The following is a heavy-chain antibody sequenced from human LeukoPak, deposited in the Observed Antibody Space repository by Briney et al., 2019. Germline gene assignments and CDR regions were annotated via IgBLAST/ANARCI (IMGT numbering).Heavy chain of an antibody. D-gene: IGHD2-21*01. CDR2: ISYDGSNK. CDR1: GFTFSSYA. J-gene: IGHJ4*02. CDR3: ARSYSGLAADY. Sequence: PGRSLRLSCAASGFTFSSYAMHWVRQAPGKGLEWVAVISYDGSNKYYADSVEGRFTISRDNSKNTLYLQMNSLRAEDTAVYYCARSYSGLAADYWGQGTLVTVSS. V-gene: IGHV3-30-3*01.